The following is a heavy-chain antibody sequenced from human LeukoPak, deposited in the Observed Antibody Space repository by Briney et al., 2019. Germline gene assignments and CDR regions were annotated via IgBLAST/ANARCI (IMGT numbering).Heavy chain of an antibody. V-gene: IGHV3-7*01. Sequence: PGRSLRLSCAASGFTFSSYWMSWVRQAPGKGLEWVANINQDGSEKYYVDSVKGRFTISRDDAKTSLSLQMNSLRAEDTAVYYCARGRGAWGSFDNWGEGTLVTVSS. CDR3: ARGRGAWGSFDN. D-gene: IGHD7-27*01. CDR1: GFTFSSYW. J-gene: IGHJ4*02. CDR2: INQDGSEK.